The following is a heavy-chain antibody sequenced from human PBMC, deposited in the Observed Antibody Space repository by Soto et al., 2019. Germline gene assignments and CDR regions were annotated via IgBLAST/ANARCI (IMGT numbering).Heavy chain of an antibody. Sequence: EVQLVESGGALVQPGGSLRLSCAVSGFTVSNNYMNWVRQAPGKGLEWVSVIYSDDTTFYADSVKGRFTISRHNSKNTLYLHMNSLRAEDTAVYYCAREGGYYHYFDYWGQRALVTVSS. D-gene: IGHD1-26*01. CDR1: GFTVSNNY. J-gene: IGHJ4*02. V-gene: IGHV3-53*04. CDR3: AREGGYYHYFDY. CDR2: IYSDDTT.